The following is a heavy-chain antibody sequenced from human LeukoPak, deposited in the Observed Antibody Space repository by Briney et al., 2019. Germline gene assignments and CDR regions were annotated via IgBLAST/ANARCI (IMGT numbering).Heavy chain of an antibody. Sequence: GGSVRLSCAASRFTFNSYGMHWLRQAPGKGREGVAVIGYGGRNIQYEDSVKGRFTISRDNSKRTLYLQVNSLRAEDTAVYYCAKDEGSHCGGDCPLDYWGQGTLVTVSS. V-gene: IGHV3-30*18. J-gene: IGHJ4*02. CDR2: IGYGGRNI. CDR3: AKDEGSHCGGDCPLDY. CDR1: RFTFNSYG. D-gene: IGHD2-21*02.